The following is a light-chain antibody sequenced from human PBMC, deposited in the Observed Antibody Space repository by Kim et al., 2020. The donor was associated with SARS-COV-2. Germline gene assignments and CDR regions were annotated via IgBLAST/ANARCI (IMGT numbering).Light chain of an antibody. V-gene: IGLV3-21*04. CDR2: YDS. CDR1: NIGSKS. J-gene: IGLJ2*01. Sequence: PGKTARITCGGNNIGSKSVLWYQQKPGQAPVLVIYYDSDRPSGIPERFSGSNSGNTATLTISRVEAGDEAYYYCQVWDSSSDHPVFGGGTQLTVL. CDR3: QVWDSSSDHPV.